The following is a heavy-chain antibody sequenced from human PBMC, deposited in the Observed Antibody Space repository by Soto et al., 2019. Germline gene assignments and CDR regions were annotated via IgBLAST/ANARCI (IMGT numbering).Heavy chain of an antibody. CDR1: GGSISSSSYY. CDR3: ARHFRSAVDSFDI. J-gene: IGHJ3*02. Sequence: SETLSLTCTVSGGSISSSSYYWGWIRQPPGKGLEWIGSIYYSGSTYYNPSLKSRVTISVDTSKNQFSLKLSSVTAADTAVYYCARHFRSAVDSFDIWGQGTMVTVSS. D-gene: IGHD3-10*01. V-gene: IGHV4-39*01. CDR2: IYYSGST.